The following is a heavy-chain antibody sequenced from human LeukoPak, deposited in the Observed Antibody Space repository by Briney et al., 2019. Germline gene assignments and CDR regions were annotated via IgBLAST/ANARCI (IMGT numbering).Heavy chain of an antibody. D-gene: IGHD3-9*01. CDR2: INSDGSST. CDR1: GFTFSSYW. V-gene: IGHV3-74*01. J-gene: IGHJ6*03. Sequence: GGSLRLSCAASGFTFSSYWMHWVRQAPGKGLVWVSRINSDGSSTSYADSVKGRFTISRDNAKNTLYLQMNSLRAEDTAVYYCARGEYDILTGYYDAYYYMDVWGKGTTVTVSS. CDR3: ARGEYDILTGYYDAYYYMDV.